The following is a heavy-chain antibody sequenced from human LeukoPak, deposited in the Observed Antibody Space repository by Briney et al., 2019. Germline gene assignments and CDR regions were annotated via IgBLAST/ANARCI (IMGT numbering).Heavy chain of an antibody. D-gene: IGHD5-12*01. Sequence: SETLSLTCTVSGGSISSSIYYWGWIRQPPGRGLEWIGSIYYSGSTYYNPSLKSRVTISVDTSKNQFSLKLSSVTAADTAVYYCARYGGYVWAYFDYWGQGTLVTVSS. J-gene: IGHJ4*02. V-gene: IGHV4-39*01. CDR3: ARYGGYVWAYFDY. CDR2: IYYSGST. CDR1: GGSISSSIYY.